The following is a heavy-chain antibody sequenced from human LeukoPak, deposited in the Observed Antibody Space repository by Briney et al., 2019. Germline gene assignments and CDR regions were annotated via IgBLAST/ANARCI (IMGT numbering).Heavy chain of an antibody. CDR2: ISGSGGST. V-gene: IGHV3-23*01. CDR1: GFTFSSYA. CDR3: AKGASKRAVVPAAISSDY. Sequence: GGSLRLSCAASGFTFSSYAMSWVRQAPGKGLEWVSAISGSGGSTYYADSVKGRFTISRDNTKNTLYLQMNSLRAEDTAVYYCAKGASKRAVVPAAISSDYWGQGTLVTVSS. J-gene: IGHJ4*02. D-gene: IGHD2-2*02.